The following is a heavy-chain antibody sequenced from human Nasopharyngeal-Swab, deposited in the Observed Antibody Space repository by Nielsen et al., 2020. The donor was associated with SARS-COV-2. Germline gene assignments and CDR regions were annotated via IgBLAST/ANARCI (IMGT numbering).Heavy chain of an antibody. V-gene: IGHV4-4*02. CDR2: IYHSGST. J-gene: IGHJ4*02. CDR3: ARCSGWDRRNDY. Sequence: WIRQPPGKGLEWIGEIYHSGSTNYNPSLKSRVTISVDKSKNQFPLKLSSVTAADTAVYYCARCSGWDRRNDYWGQGTLVTVSS. D-gene: IGHD6-19*01.